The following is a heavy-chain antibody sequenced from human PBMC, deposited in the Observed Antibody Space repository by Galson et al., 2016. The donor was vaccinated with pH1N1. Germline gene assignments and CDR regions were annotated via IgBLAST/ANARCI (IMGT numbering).Heavy chain of an antibody. Sequence: SLRLSCAASGFTFSRYWMHWVRQAPGKGLEWVANIKEDGSAIYYVDSVKGRFTISRDNARDSLYLQMNNRRAEDTAVYYCARFTGGAWGQGTLVTVSS. D-gene: IGHD2-8*02. CDR3: ARFTGGA. CDR1: GFTFSRYW. J-gene: IGHJ4*02. V-gene: IGHV3-7*01. CDR2: IKEDGSAI.